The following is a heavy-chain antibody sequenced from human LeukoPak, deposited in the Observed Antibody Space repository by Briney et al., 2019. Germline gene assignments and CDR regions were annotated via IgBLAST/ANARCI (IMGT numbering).Heavy chain of an antibody. D-gene: IGHD1-26*01. V-gene: IGHV3-7*01. CDR3: ARRRYSGSSQHFDY. J-gene: IGHJ4*02. Sequence: GGSLRLSCAASGFSFSSYWMTWVRQAPGKGLEWVANIKQDGSEKYYVDSVKGRFTISRDNAKNSLYLQMNSLRAEDTAVYYCARRRYSGSSQHFDYWGQGTLVTVSS. CDR2: IKQDGSEK. CDR1: GFSFSSYW.